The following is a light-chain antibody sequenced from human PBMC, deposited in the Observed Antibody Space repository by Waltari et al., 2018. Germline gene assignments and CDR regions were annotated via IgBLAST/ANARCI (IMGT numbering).Light chain of an antibody. CDR1: QRISNN. V-gene: IGKV3-15*01. CDR3: QQYNALPPWT. Sequence: EIVVTQSPATLSVSPGERAILPCRASQRISNNLAWYQQKPGQAPRLLIYGASARASGIPARFSGSGSGTEFTLTIASLQSEDFAVYYCQQYNALPPWTFGQGTRVEIK. J-gene: IGKJ1*01. CDR2: GAS.